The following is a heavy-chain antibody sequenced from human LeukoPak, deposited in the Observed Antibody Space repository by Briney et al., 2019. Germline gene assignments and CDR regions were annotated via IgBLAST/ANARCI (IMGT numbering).Heavy chain of an antibody. CDR3: ATKQWLAPPPDS. Sequence: GESPRLSCAASGFTFSKYWMLWVRQAPGKGLESVSRINTDGTVTTYADSVKGRFTVSRNNADNTMFLQMNSVRDEDTAVYYCATKQWLAPPPDSWGQGTPVTVSS. V-gene: IGHV3-74*01. D-gene: IGHD6-19*01. CDR2: INTDGTVT. CDR1: GFTFSKYW. J-gene: IGHJ4*02.